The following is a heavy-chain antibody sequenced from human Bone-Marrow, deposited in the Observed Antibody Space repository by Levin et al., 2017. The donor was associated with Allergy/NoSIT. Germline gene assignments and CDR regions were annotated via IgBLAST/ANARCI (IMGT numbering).Heavy chain of an antibody. J-gene: IGHJ3*01. CDR1: GFTFWNTG. CDR2: ISNDATNK. CDR3: AKGNYESSNDHAFDV. D-gene: IGHD3-22*01. V-gene: IGHV3-30*18. Sequence: QTGGSLRLSCVASGFTFWNTGMHWVRQAPGKGLEWVAVISNDATNKLYADSVKGRFTISRDNSRNTLYLQMDSLRPEDTAVFYCAKGNYESSNDHAFDVWGQGTLVSVSS.